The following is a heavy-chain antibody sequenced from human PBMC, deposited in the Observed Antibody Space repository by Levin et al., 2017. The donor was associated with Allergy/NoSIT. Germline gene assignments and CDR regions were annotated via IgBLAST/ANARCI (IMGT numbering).Heavy chain of an antibody. CDR3: ARDNFGSGSSPFFDH. D-gene: IGHD3-10*01. J-gene: IGHJ4*02. Sequence: PGGSLRLSCTVSGGSITGYYWSWIRQSPGKGLEYVGYIYYSGNTNYNPSLKSRVTISLDTSKNQFSLKLRSVTPADTAVYYCARDNFGSGSSPFFDHWGQGTLATVSS. CDR2: IYYSGNT. CDR1: GGSITGYY. V-gene: IGHV4-59*01.